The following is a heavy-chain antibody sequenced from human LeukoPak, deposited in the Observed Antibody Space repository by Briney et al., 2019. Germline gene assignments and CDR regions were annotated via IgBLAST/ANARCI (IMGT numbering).Heavy chain of an antibody. CDR1: GFTFAGYA. CDR2: ISGTSVGT. V-gene: IGHV3-23*01. J-gene: IGHJ4*02. Sequence: PGGSLRLSCAASGFTFAGYAMNWVRQAPGKGLEWVSSISGTSVGTNYADSVKGRFTISRDDSKNTLYLQMNSLRVDDTAVYYCARDPPAVAANTYGWGQGTLVTVSS. D-gene: IGHD6-6*01. CDR3: ARDPPAVAANTYG.